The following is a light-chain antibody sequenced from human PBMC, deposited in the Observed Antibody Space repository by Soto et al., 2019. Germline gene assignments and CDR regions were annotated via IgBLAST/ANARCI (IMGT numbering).Light chain of an antibody. Sequence: SYELTQPLSVSVALGQTARITCGGNNIGNINVHWYQQKPGQAPVLVIYRDNKRPSGIPERFSGSNSGNTATLTISGAQGGDEADYYCQVWDRSTADVVFGGGTQLTVL. CDR1: NIGNIN. CDR2: RDN. CDR3: QVWDRSTADVV. J-gene: IGLJ2*01. V-gene: IGLV3-9*01.